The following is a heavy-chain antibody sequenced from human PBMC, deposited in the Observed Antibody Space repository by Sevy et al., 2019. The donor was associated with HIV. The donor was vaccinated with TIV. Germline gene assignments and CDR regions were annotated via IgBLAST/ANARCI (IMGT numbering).Heavy chain of an antibody. V-gene: IGHV3-48*03. D-gene: IGHD4-17*01. J-gene: IGHJ4*02. CDR2: ISNSGTTI. Sequence: GGSLRLSCAASGFAFSSFEMNWVRQAPGKGLEWVSYISNSGTTIYHSDSVKGRFTISRDNARNSLYLQMNSLRAEDTAVYYCARDLPPSATTVAHFDCWGQGTLVTVSS. CDR3: ARDLPPSATTVAHFDC. CDR1: GFAFSSFE.